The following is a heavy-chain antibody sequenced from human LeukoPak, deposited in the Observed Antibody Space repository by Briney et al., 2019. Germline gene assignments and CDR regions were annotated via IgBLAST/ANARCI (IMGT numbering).Heavy chain of an antibody. J-gene: IGHJ5*02. V-gene: IGHV5-51*01. Sequence: GESLKISCKGSGYSFTSYWIGWVRQMPGKGLEWMGIIYPGDSDTRYSPSFQGLVTISADKSISTAYLQWSSLKASDTAIYSCARGGLISSPWFDPWGQGTLVTVSS. CDR1: GYSFTSYW. CDR3: ARGGLISSPWFDP. D-gene: IGHD3-16*01. CDR2: IYPGDSDT.